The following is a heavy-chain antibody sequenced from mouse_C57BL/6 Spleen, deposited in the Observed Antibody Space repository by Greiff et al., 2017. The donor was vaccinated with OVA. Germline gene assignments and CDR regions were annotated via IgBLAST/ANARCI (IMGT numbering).Heavy chain of an antibody. CDR1: GYTFTSYW. CDR2: IDPSDSYT. Sequence: QVQLQQPGAELVMPGASVKLSCKASGYTFTSYWMHWVKQRPGQGLEWIGEIDPSDSYTNYNQKFKGKSTLTVDKSSSTAYMQLSSLTSEDSAVYYCAITGTDYAMDYWGQGTSVTVSS. V-gene: IGHV1-69*01. CDR3: AITGTDYAMDY. J-gene: IGHJ4*01. D-gene: IGHD4-1*01.